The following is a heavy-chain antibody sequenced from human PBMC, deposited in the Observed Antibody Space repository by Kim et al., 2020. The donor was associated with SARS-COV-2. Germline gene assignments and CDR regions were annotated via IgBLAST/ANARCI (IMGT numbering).Heavy chain of an antibody. CDR3: ARGLTIFGGAGADWFDP. Sequence: ASVKVSCKASGYTFTSYDINWVRQATGQGLEWMGWMNPNSGNTGYAQKFQGRVTMTRNTSISTAYMELSSLRSEDTAVYYCARGLTIFGGAGADWFDPWGQGTLVTVSS. J-gene: IGHJ5*02. V-gene: IGHV1-8*01. D-gene: IGHD3-3*01. CDR2: MNPNSGNT. CDR1: GYTFTSYD.